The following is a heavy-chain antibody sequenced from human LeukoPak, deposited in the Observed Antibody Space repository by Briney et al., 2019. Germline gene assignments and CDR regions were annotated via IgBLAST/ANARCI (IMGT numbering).Heavy chain of an antibody. CDR2: ISTTSSYT. D-gene: IGHD2-2*02. J-gene: IGHJ5*02. Sequence: PGGSLRLSCAASRLTFSDYYMSWIRQAPGKGLEWVSYISTTSSYTDYADSVKGRFTISRDNAKNLLYLQMNSLRPDDTAVYYCARDWYCSSSICYTDRNWFDPWGQGTLVAVSS. CDR3: ARDWYCSSSICYTDRNWFDP. CDR1: RLTFSDYY. V-gene: IGHV3-11*05.